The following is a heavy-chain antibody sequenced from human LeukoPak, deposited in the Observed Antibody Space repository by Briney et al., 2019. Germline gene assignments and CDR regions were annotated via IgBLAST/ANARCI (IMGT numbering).Heavy chain of an antibody. CDR1: GFTFSSYE. CDR2: ISSSGSTI. V-gene: IGHV3-48*03. J-gene: IGHJ4*02. Sequence: GGSLRLSCAASGFTFSSYEMHWVRQAPGKGLEWVSYISSSGSTIYYADSVKGRFTISRDNAKHSLYLQMNSLRVEHTAVYYCASGCLRWRKGDFDYWGQGTLVAVSS. CDR3: ASGCLRWRKGDFDY. D-gene: IGHD4-23*01.